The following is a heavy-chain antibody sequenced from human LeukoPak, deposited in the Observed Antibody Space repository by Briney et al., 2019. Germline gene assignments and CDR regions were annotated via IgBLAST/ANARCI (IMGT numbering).Heavy chain of an antibody. Sequence: GGSLRLSCAASGFTFSNAWMSWVRQAPGKGLEWVGRIKSKTDGGTTDCAAPVKGRFTISRDDSKNTLYLQMNSLKTEDTAVYYCTTASYYDYVWGSYPMYYFDYWGQGTLVTVSS. D-gene: IGHD3-16*02. V-gene: IGHV3-15*01. J-gene: IGHJ4*02. CDR3: TTASYYDYVWGSYPMYYFDY. CDR1: GFTFSNAW. CDR2: IKSKTDGGTT.